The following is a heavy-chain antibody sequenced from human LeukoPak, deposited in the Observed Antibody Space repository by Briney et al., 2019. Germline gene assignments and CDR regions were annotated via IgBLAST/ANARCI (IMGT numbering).Heavy chain of an antibody. Sequence: PGGSLRLSCAASGFTVSSNYMSWVRQAPGKGLEWVSVIYSGGSTYYADSVKGRFTISRDNSKNTLYLQMNSLRAEDTAVYYCASLTRIAVAGTYTYYFDYWGQGTLVTVSS. V-gene: IGHV3-53*01. CDR3: ASLTRIAVAGTYTYYFDY. J-gene: IGHJ4*02. D-gene: IGHD6-19*01. CDR2: IYSGGST. CDR1: GFTVSSNY.